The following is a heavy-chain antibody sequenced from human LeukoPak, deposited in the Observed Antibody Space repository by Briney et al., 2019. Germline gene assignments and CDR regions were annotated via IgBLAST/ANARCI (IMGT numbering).Heavy chain of an antibody. J-gene: IGHJ3*02. Sequence: GGSLRLSCAASGFTFSSYNMNWVRQAPGKGLEWVSAISGSGGSTYYADSVKGRFTISRDNSKNTLYLQMNSLRAEDTAVYYCAKDLPRMIGAFDIWGQGTMVTVSS. D-gene: IGHD3-16*01. V-gene: IGHV3-23*01. CDR2: ISGSGGST. CDR3: AKDLPRMIGAFDI. CDR1: GFTFSSYN.